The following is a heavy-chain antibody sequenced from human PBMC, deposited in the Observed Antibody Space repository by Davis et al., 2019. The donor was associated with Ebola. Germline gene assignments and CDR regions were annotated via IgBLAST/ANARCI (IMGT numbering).Heavy chain of an antibody. V-gene: IGHV3-21*01. D-gene: IGHD3-10*01. CDR3: ARDKSRTGPFDY. J-gene: IGHJ4*02. CDR1: GFTFSSYS. Sequence: PGGSLRLSCAASGFTFSSYSMNWVRQAPGKGLEWVSSISSSSSYIYYADSVKGRFTISRDNAKNSLYLQMNSLRAEDTAVYYCARDKSRTGPFDYWGQGTLVTVSS. CDR2: ISSSSSYI.